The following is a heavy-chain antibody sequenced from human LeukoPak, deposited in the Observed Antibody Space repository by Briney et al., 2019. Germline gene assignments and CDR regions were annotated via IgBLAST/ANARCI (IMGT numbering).Heavy chain of an antibody. CDR1: GFTFSSYA. CDR2: ISGSGGST. Sequence: GGSLRLSCAASGFTFSSYAMSWVRQAPGKGLEWVSAISGSGGSTYYADSVKGRFTISRDDSKNTLYLQMNSLRAEDTALYYCARWLSSYEYWGQGTLVTVSS. CDR3: ARWLSSYEY. J-gene: IGHJ4*02. V-gene: IGHV3-23*01. D-gene: IGHD3-22*01.